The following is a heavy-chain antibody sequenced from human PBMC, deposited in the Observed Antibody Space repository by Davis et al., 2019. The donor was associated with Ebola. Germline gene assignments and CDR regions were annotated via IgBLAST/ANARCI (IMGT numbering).Heavy chain of an antibody. CDR3: ARELVPRGVPV. CDR2: IYYSGST. CDR1: GGSISSGGYY. D-gene: IGHD2-8*02. Sequence: PSETLSLSCTVSGGSISSGGYYWSWIRQHPGKGLEWIGYIYYSGSTYYNPSLKSRVTISVDTSKNQFSLKLSSVTAADTAAYYCARELVPRGVPVWGQGTTVTVSS. J-gene: IGHJ6*02. V-gene: IGHV4-31*03.